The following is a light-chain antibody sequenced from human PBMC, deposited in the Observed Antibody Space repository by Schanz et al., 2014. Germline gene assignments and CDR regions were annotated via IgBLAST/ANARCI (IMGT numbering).Light chain of an antibody. Sequence: EIVMTQSPATLSVSPGERATLSCRASQSVRNNLAWYQQKPGQAPRLLIYGASTRATGIPARFSGSGSGTDFTLTISRLEPEDSAVYYCQSYAGSFGPGTKVD. CDR1: QSVRNN. J-gene: IGKJ3*01. V-gene: IGKV3-15*01. CDR3: QSYAGS. CDR2: GAS.